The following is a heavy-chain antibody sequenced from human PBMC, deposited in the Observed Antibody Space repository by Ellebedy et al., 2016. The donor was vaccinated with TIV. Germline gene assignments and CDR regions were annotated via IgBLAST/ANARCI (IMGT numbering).Heavy chain of an antibody. Sequence: MPSETLSLTCTVSGASVGSYYWNWIRQSPEKGLEWIGHIYYNGGTNYNPSLKKRVTMSVDTSRSRFSLKLTSVTPADTALYYCARGDEHSYGLAPFDYWGQGTLVTVSS. CDR1: GASVGSYY. J-gene: IGHJ4*02. CDR2: IYYNGGT. D-gene: IGHD5-18*01. CDR3: ARGDEHSYGLAPFDY. V-gene: IGHV4-59*02.